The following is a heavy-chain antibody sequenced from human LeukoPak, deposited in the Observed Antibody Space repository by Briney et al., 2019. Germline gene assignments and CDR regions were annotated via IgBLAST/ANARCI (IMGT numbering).Heavy chain of an antibody. CDR3: ATYDSWSGYNIAY. CDR2: INRDGSEK. CDR1: GFTLSSRW. V-gene: IGHV3-7*03. Sequence: GGSLRLSCVVSGFTLSSRWMMWVRQAPGEGLEWMTNINRDGSEKNYVDSVKGRFTITRDNAENSLYLQMNSLRVEDSAIYYCATYDSWSGYNIAYWGQGTLVTVSS. J-gene: IGHJ4*02. D-gene: IGHD3-3*01.